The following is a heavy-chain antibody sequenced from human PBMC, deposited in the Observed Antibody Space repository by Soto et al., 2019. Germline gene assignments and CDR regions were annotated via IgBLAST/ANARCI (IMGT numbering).Heavy chain of an antibody. Sequence: SETLSLTCAVYGGSFSGYYWSWIRQPPGKGLEWIGEINHSGSTNYNPSLKSRVTISVDTSKNQFSLKLSSVTAADTAVYYCARGQGGGSPKGNYYSYYLDGWGKGTTVTVSS. D-gene: IGHD2-15*01. CDR2: INHSGST. CDR3: ARGQGGGSPKGNYYSYYLDG. CDR1: GGSFSGYY. J-gene: IGHJ6*03. V-gene: IGHV4-34*01.